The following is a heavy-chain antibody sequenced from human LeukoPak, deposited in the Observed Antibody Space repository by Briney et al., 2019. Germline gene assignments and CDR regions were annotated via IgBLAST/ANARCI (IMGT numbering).Heavy chain of an antibody. CDR2: LYYMRGA. V-gene: IGHV4-59*01. D-gene: IGHD4-17*01. J-gene: IGHJ4*02. Sequence: SETLSLTCTVSGGSISGYYWSWSRQPPGKGVEWIGNLYYMRGAWYKSSLKSRVTISVDTSKNQFSLKLSSVTAADTAVYYCAAMTTVTTSFDYWGQGTLVTVSS. CDR3: AAMTTVTTSFDY. CDR1: GGSISGYY.